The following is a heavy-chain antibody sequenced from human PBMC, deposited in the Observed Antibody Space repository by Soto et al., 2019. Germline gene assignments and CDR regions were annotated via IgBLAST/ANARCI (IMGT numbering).Heavy chain of an antibody. CDR1: GFTFSSYA. D-gene: IGHD3-3*01. CDR3: ARDYNFWSGYDY. J-gene: IGHJ4*02. V-gene: IGHV3-30-3*01. Sequence: GGSLRLSCAASGFTFSSYAMSWVRQAPGKGLEWVAVISYDGSNKYYADSVKGRFTISRDNSKNTLYLQMNSLRAEDTAVYYCARDYNFWSGYDYWGQGTLVTVSS. CDR2: ISYDGSNK.